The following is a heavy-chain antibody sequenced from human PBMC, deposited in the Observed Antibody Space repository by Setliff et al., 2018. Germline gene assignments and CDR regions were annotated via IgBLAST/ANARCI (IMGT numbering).Heavy chain of an antibody. D-gene: IGHD3-3*01. CDR2: IFGGDSST. CDR1: GFTFSSYA. Sequence: GGSLRLSCTDSGFTFSSYAVSWVRQAPGKGLEWVSTIFGGDSSTYYADSVRGRFTISRDNSRSTLYLQMNSLRAEDTAIYYCAKAASPLFGILGVEYHFDSWGQGKLVTVSS. CDR3: AKAASPLFGILGVEYHFDS. J-gene: IGHJ4*02. V-gene: IGHV3-23*03.